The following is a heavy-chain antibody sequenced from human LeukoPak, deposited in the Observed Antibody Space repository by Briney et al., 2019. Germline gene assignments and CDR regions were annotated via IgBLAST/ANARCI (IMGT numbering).Heavy chain of an antibody. D-gene: IGHD5-18*01. Sequence: GRSLRLSCAASGFTFSSYGMHWVRQAPSKGLEWVAVISYDGSNKYYADSVKGRFTISRDNSKNTLYLQMNSLRAEDTAVYYCAKVGGRGYSYGLGGMDVWGQGTTVTVSS. J-gene: IGHJ6*02. CDR2: ISYDGSNK. CDR3: AKVGGRGYSYGLGGMDV. CDR1: GFTFSSYG. V-gene: IGHV3-30*18.